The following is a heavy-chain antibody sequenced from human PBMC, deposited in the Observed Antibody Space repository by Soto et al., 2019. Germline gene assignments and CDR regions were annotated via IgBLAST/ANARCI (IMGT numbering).Heavy chain of an antibody. D-gene: IGHD3-16*01. CDR3: ARVGHWGRWGMDV. CDR1: GGSISSGGYS. Sequence: QLQLQESGSGLVKPSQTLSLTCAVSGGSISSGGYSWSWIRQPPGKGLEWIGYIYHSGSTYYNPSGKSRVTISVDRSKNHCSRKLSSVTAADTAVYYCARVGHWGRWGMDVWGQGTTVTVSS. J-gene: IGHJ6*02. CDR2: IYHSGST. V-gene: IGHV4-30-2*01.